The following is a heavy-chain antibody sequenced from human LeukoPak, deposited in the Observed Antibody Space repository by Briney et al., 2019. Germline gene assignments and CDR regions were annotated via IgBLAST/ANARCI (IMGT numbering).Heavy chain of an antibody. Sequence: PETLSLTCVVSGGSFSDYYWTWIRQSPGKGLEWIGEINQSVGTKYNPSLKSRVTISIDTSKNHFSLTLSSVTAADTAVYYCARLPPVPAANYYSYVDFWGKGTTVTVSS. D-gene: IGHD2-2*01. CDR3: ARLPPVPAANYYSYVDF. CDR1: GGSFSDYY. V-gene: IGHV4-34*01. CDR2: INQSVGT. J-gene: IGHJ6*03.